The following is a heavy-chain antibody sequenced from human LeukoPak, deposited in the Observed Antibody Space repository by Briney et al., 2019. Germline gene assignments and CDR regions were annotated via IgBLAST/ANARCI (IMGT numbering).Heavy chain of an antibody. CDR1: GFTFSSYS. J-gene: IGHJ6*02. CDR2: ISSSSSYI. CDR3: ARDRTHSSGLVLGYYYYYGMDV. Sequence: GGSLRLSCAASGFTFSSYSMNWVRQAPGKGLEWVSSISSSSSYIYYADSVKGRFTISRDNAKNSLYLQMNSLRAEDTAVYYCARDRTHSSGLVLGYYYYYGMDVWGQGTTVTVSS. D-gene: IGHD6-19*01. V-gene: IGHV3-21*01.